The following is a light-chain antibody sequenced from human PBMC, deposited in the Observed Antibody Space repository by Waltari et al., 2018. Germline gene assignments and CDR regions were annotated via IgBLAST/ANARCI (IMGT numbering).Light chain of an antibody. V-gene: IGKV4-1*01. CDR1: QTLLYTSNNKIH. J-gene: IGKJ4*01. CDR2: WSS. Sequence: DIVMIQSPESLAVSAGERATINCKSSQTLLYTSNNKIHLAWYQQKSGQPPKVLIYWSSTRAPWVSERFSGSGSWTNFSLTISGLQAEDVGIYYCHQYYNSPLTFGGGTRVEI. CDR3: HQYYNSPLT.